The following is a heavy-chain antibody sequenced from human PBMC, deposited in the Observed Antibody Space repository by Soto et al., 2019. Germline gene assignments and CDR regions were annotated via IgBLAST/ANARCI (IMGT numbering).Heavy chain of an antibody. J-gene: IGHJ4*02. V-gene: IGHV3-72*01. D-gene: IGHD1-26*01. CDR3: ARDTGGSYDY. CDR2: TRNKGNNYAT. CDR1: GFTFGDYY. Sequence: EVQLVESGGGLVQPGGSLRLSCAASGFTFGDYYMDWVRQVPGKGLEWIGRTRNKGNNYATEYVASVKGRFTISRDDSKDSMYLQMNTRKTEDTAVYYCARDTGGSYDYWGQGALVIVSS.